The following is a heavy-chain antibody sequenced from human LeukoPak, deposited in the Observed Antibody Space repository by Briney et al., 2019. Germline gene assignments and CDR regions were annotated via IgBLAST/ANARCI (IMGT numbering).Heavy chain of an antibody. J-gene: IGHJ4*02. CDR2: ISYDGSNK. CDR1: GFTFSSYA. D-gene: IGHD6-19*01. V-gene: IGHV3-30-3*01. Sequence: PGGSLRLSCAASGFTFSSYAMHWVRQAPGKGLEWVAVISYDGSNKYYADSVKGRFTIPRDNSKNTLYLQMNSLRAEDTAVYYCARVAGHPDYWGQGTLVTVSS. CDR3: ARVAGHPDY.